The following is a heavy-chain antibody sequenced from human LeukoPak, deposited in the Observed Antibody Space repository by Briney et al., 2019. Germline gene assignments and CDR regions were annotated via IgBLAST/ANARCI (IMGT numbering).Heavy chain of an antibody. D-gene: IGHD6-6*01. V-gene: IGHV4-4*07. CDR3: ARGNGAARYYYYYMDV. CDR2: IYSSGST. Sequence: PSETLSLTCTVSGDSISSFYWSWIRQPAGKRLEWIGRIYSSGSTNYNPSLESRVTMSVDTSKNQLSLKLSSVTAADTAVYYCARGNGAARYYYYYMDVWGKGTTVTISS. J-gene: IGHJ6*03. CDR1: GDSISSFY.